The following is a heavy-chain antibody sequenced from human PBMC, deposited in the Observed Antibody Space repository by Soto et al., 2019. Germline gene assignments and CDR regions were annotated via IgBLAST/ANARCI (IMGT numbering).Heavy chain of an antibody. V-gene: IGHV4-59*01. CDR2: IYYSGST. CDR1: GGSISSYY. Sequence: SETLSLTCTVSGGSISSYYWSWIRQPPAQGLEWIGYIYYSGSTNYNPSLKSRVTISVDTPKNQFSLKLSSVTAADTAVYYCASHYRRRGWEWATEPLFDFWGQGPLVTVS. CDR3: ASHYRRRGWEWATEPLFDF. D-gene: IGHD6-19*01. J-gene: IGHJ4*02.